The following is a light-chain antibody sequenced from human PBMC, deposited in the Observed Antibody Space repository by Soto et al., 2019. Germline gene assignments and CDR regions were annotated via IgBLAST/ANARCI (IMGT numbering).Light chain of an antibody. V-gene: IGKV1-5*03. CDR1: QSIGPW. J-gene: IGKJ1*01. Sequence: DIQMTQSPSTLSASVGDRVTSTCRASQSIGPWLAWYQQKPGKAPKLLIYQASSLDSGVPSRFSGRGSGTEFTLTISSLQPDDLATYYGQQYNSPWTFGQGTKVDSK. CDR2: QAS. CDR3: QQYNSPWT.